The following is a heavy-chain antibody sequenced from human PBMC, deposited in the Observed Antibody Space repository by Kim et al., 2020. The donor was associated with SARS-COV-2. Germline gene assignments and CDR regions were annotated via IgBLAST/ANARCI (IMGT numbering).Heavy chain of an antibody. D-gene: IGHD6-13*01. CDR2: ISGSGNS. J-gene: IGHJ4*02. CDR3: AKDRPTYSNFDY. Sequence: GGSLRLSCAASGFIFSSYAMNWVRQAPGKGLEWVSSISGSGNSYYADSVKGRFTVSRDNSKNTLYLQMNSLRAEDTAVYYCAKDRPTYSNFDYWGQGTLVTVSS. V-gene: IGHV3-23*01. CDR1: GFIFSSYA.